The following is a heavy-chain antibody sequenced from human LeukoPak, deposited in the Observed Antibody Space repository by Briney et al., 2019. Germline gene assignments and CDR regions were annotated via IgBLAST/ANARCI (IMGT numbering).Heavy chain of an antibody. J-gene: IGHJ5*01. D-gene: IGHD1-26*01. CDR3: ATEKDLLLDS. Sequence: ASVKVSCKVSGYSLSELSTHWVRQAPGQGLEWMGGFDPGGDETIYAQKFQGRVTMTEDTSTDTAYLELSSLRSEDTAVYFCATEKDLLLDSWGQGTPVTVSS. CDR1: GYSLSELS. V-gene: IGHV1-24*01. CDR2: FDPGGDET.